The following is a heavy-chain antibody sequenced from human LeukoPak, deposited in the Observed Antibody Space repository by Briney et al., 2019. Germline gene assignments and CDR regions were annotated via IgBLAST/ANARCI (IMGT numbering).Heavy chain of an antibody. Sequence: GGSLRLSCAASGFTFSSYEMNWVRQAPGKGLEWLSYISSSGSTIYYADSVKGRFTISRDNAKNSLYLQMNSLRAEDTAVYYCARGNPELYRSSTSCYRWIDNWFDPWGQGTLVTVSS. CDR3: ARGNPELYRSSTSCYRWIDNWFDP. CDR1: GFTFSSYE. V-gene: IGHV3-48*03. D-gene: IGHD2-2*02. J-gene: IGHJ5*02. CDR2: ISSSGSTI.